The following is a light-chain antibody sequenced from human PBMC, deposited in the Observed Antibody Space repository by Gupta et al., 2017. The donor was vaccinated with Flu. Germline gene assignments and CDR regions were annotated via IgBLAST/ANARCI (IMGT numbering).Light chain of an antibody. CDR1: ENISNY. CDR3: RQRFNFPRT. J-gene: IGKJ2*01. V-gene: IGKV1-39*01. Sequence: PASLYASIGDKSTINCRASENISNYLNWYQQQVGRAPQLLIYAASSLQNGVPYRFSGSKSGTNFSLTISELQPEDFATYYCRQRFNFPRTFGQGTKLEV. CDR2: AAS.